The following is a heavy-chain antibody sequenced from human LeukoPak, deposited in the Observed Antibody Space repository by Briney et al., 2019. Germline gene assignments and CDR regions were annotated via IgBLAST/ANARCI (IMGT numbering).Heavy chain of an antibody. CDR1: GFTFXXYA. Sequence: XLRLXXXXSGFTFXXYAMHWVRXAPGKGLEWVSGISWNSGSIVYADSVKGRFTISRDNGKNSLYLQINSLRAEGTALYYCAKDKGGSYPWYYFDYWGQGTLATVSS. V-gene: IGHV3-9*01. D-gene: IGHD1-26*01. J-gene: IGHJ4*02. CDR3: AKDKGGSYPWYYFDY. CDR2: ISWNSGSI.